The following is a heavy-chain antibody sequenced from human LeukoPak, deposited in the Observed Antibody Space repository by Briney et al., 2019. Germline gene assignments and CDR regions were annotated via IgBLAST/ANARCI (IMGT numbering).Heavy chain of an antibody. J-gene: IGHJ5*02. CDR2: LIPMIGTA. CDR3: ARVTGGMYCSTTSCYMRVWFDP. V-gene: IGHV1-69*13. D-gene: IGHD2-2*02. CDR1: GDTFSSYA. Sequence: ASVKVSCNASGDTFSSYAISWVRQAPGQGLEGMGGLIPMIGTANFAQKFQGRVTITGDESTRTAYREVRSLRSGDAAVFFWARVTGGMYCSTTSCYMRVWFDPWGQGTLVTVSS.